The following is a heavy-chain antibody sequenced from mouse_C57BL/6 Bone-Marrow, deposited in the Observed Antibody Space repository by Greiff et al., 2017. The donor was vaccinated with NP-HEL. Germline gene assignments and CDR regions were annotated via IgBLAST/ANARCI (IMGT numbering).Heavy chain of an antibody. V-gene: IGHV1-80*01. CDR2: IYPGDGDT. Sequence: QVHVKQSGAELVKPGASVKISCKASGYAFSSYWMNWVKQRPGKGLEWIGQIYPGDGDTNYNGKFKGKATLTADKSSSTAYMQLSSLTSEDSAVDFCARSWLRRFAYWGQGTLVTVSA. CDR3: ARSWLRRFAY. J-gene: IGHJ3*01. D-gene: IGHD3-2*02. CDR1: GYAFSSYW.